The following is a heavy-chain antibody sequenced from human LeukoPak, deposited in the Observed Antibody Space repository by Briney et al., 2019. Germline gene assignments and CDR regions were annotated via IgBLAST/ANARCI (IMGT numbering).Heavy chain of an antibody. Sequence: ASVKVSCKASGYPFNSYGINWVRQATGHGLEWMGWINPNSGSSDSAQKFQGRVTMTADTSISTAYMELNNRRSEDTAVYYCARLVGCGSTNCYSPDNWFDPWGQGTLVTVSS. CDR1: GYPFNSYG. D-gene: IGHD2-2*01. CDR3: ARLVGCGSTNCYSPDNWFDP. J-gene: IGHJ5*02. V-gene: IGHV1-8*01. CDR2: INPNSGSS.